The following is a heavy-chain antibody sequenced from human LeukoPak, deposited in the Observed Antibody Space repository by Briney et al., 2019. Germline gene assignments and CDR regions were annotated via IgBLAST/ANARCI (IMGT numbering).Heavy chain of an antibody. J-gene: IGHJ4*02. CDR3: ARLDYGGNSGY. CDR1: EFTFSSYW. CDR2: IKQDGSEK. D-gene: IGHD4-23*01. V-gene: IGHV3-7*03. Sequence: GGSLRLSCAASEFTFSSYWMTWVRQAPGKGLEWVANIKQDGSEKYYVDSVKGRFTISRDNAKNSLYLQMNSLRAEDTALYYCARLDYGGNSGYWGQGTLVTVSS.